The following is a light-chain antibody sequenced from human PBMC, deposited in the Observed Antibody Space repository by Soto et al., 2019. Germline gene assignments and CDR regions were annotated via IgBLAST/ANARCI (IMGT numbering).Light chain of an antibody. CDR2: AAS. Sequence: DIQMTQSPSSLSASVGDRVTITCRASQSISSYLIWYQQKPGKAPKLLIYAASSLQSGVPSRFSGSGSGTDVSLTISSLQHEDFATYYCQQSYSTPPYTFGQGTKLEIK. V-gene: IGKV1-39*01. CDR3: QQSYSTPPYT. J-gene: IGKJ2*01. CDR1: QSISSY.